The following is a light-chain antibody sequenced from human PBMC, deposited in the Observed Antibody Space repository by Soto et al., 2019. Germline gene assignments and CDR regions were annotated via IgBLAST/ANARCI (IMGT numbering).Light chain of an antibody. V-gene: IGKV1-5*03. CDR2: KAS. CDR1: QSISSW. J-gene: IGKJ2*01. CDR3: QQYKNWPPFT. Sequence: DIQMTQSPSTLSASVGDRVTITCRASQSISSWLAWYQQKPGKAPKVLISKASSLESGVPSRFSGSGSGTEFTLTISSLQPDDFAIYYCQQYKNWPPFTFGQGTKVDIK.